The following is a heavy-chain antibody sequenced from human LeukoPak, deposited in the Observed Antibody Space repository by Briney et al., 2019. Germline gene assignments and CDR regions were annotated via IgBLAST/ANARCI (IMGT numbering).Heavy chain of an antibody. Sequence: VASVKVSCKASGYTFTSYGISWVRQAPGQGLEWMGWISAYNGNTNYAQKLQGRVTMTTDTSTSTAYMELRSLRSDDTAVYYCARVPPAGSYLIAYYFDYWGQGTLVTVSS. V-gene: IGHV1-18*01. CDR3: ARVPPAGSYLIAYYFDY. D-gene: IGHD6-19*01. J-gene: IGHJ4*02. CDR1: GYTFTSYG. CDR2: ISAYNGNT.